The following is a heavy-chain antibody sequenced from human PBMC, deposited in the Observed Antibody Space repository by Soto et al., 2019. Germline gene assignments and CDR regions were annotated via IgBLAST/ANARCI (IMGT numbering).Heavy chain of an antibody. D-gene: IGHD4-17*01. J-gene: IGHJ4*02. CDR2: IKQDGSEK. V-gene: IGHV3-7*04. CDR3: ARDLASTTIPNY. CDR1: GFTCSSYW. Sequence: EVQLVESGGGLVQPGGSLRLSCAASGFTCSSYWMSWVRQAPGKGLEWVANIKQDGSEKYYVDSVKGRFTISRDNAKNSLYLPMNSLRAEDTAVYYCARDLASTTIPNYWGPGTLVNVSS.